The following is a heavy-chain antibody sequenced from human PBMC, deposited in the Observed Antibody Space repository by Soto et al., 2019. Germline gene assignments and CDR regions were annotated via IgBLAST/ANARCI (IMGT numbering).Heavy chain of an antibody. J-gene: IGHJ4*02. D-gene: IGHD6-13*01. Sequence: SETLSLTCAVSSRSISSGGYSWSWIRQPPGKGLEWIGYIYHSGSTYYNPSLKSRVTISVDRSKNQFSLKLSSVTAADTAVYYCARLRIAAAASDFDYWGQGTLVTVSS. CDR2: IYHSGST. CDR3: ARLRIAAAASDFDY. CDR1: SRSISSGGYS. V-gene: IGHV4-30-2*01.